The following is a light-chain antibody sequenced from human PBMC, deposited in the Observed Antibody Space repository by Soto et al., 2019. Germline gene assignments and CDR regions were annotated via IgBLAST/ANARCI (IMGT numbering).Light chain of an antibody. V-gene: IGKV2-28*01. Sequence: DVVMTQSPLSLPVTPGEPASISCRSSQSLLDSDGYNYLDWYLQKPGQSPQLLIYLGFKRASGVPDRFSGSGSGTDFSFIITSLQREDLATYYCQQYYGLPPLTFGQGTRLEIK. CDR3: QQYYGLPPLT. CDR1: QSLLDSDGYNY. J-gene: IGKJ5*01. CDR2: LGF.